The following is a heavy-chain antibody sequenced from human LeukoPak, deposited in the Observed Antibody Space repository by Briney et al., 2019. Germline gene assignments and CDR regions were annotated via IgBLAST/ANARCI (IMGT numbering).Heavy chain of an antibody. CDR2: IRSKADNYAT. D-gene: IGHD3-22*01. CDR3: AKDNAAYYYDPTGYYYLDY. Sequence: PGGSLRLSCAASGFTFSGSAMYWVRQASGKGLEWLGRIRSKADNYATIYAASVKGRFTISRDNSKNTLYLQMNSLRAEDTAVYYCAKDNAAYYYDPTGYYYLDYWGQGTLVTVSS. V-gene: IGHV3-73*01. J-gene: IGHJ4*02. CDR1: GFTFSGSA.